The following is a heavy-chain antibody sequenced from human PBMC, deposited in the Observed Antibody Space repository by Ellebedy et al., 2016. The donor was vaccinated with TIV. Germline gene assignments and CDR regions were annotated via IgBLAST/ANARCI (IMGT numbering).Heavy chain of an antibody. Sequence: GGSLRLSCAASGFSFSSYWMGWVRQAPGKGLQWVANMNQDGRDRYYVDSVRGRFTISRDNAKNSLYLQMNSLRADDTAVYFCASDGSYGDYRSPTHAFEIWGQGTMVTVSS. CDR3: ASDGSYGDYRSPTHAFEI. CDR2: MNQDGRDR. V-gene: IGHV3-7*01. J-gene: IGHJ3*02. D-gene: IGHD4-17*01. CDR1: GFSFSSYW.